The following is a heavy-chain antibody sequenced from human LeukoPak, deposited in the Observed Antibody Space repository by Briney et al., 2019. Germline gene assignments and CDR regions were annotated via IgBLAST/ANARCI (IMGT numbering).Heavy chain of an antibody. V-gene: IGHV3-21*01. CDR1: GFTLSSHT. Sequence: PGGSLRLPCAASGFTLSSHTMNWVRQAPGRGLEWVSAISTNDIQYADSVEGRFTISRDNAKNSLYLQMDSRRAEDTAVYYCARDLSGIAGYTYGRGIDYWGQGTLVTVSS. CDR3: ARDLSGIAGYTYGRGIDY. J-gene: IGHJ4*02. CDR2: ISTNDI. D-gene: IGHD5-18*01.